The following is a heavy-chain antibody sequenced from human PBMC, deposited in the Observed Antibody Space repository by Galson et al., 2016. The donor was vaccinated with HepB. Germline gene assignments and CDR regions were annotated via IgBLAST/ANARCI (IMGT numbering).Heavy chain of an antibody. D-gene: IGHD3-16*01. Sequence: PALVKPTQTLTLTCTFSGFSLTTSGVGVGWIRQPPGKALEWLALIYWDDDKLYSPSLKRRLTITKDTAKNQVVLTMTNMDPVDTATYYCAHKLDGFGLEYWGQGSLVTVSS. V-gene: IGHV2-5*02. CDR1: GFSLTTSGVG. CDR3: AHKLDGFGLEY. J-gene: IGHJ4*02. CDR2: IYWDDDK.